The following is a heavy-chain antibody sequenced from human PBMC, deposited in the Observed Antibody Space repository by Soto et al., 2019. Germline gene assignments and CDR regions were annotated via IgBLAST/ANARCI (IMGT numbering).Heavy chain of an antibody. CDR3: AHRGIPWYNTGTPGPFDY. J-gene: IGHJ4*02. V-gene: IGHV2-5*02. CDR2: IYWDDDK. CDR1: GFSLSTDGVA. D-gene: IGHD1-1*01. Sequence: QITLKESGPTLVKPTQTLTLTCSFSGFSLSTDGVAVGWIRQPPRKALEWLALIYWDDDKRYSPSLKSRLTITKDTSKKQVVLTMTNMDPVDTATYYCAHRGIPWYNTGTPGPFDYWGQGTLVTVSS.